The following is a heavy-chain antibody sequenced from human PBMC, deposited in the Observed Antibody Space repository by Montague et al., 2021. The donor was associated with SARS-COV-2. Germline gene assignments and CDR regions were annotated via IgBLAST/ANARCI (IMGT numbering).Heavy chain of an antibody. J-gene: IGHJ4*02. CDR1: GGSFSGYY. D-gene: IGHD3-10*01. Sequence: SETLSLTCAVYGGSFSGYYWSWIRQPPGKGLEWIGEINHSGSTNYNPSLKSRVTISVGTSKNQFSLKLSSVTAADTAVYYCARALVRGGGFDYWGQGTLVTVSS. V-gene: IGHV4-34*01. CDR2: INHSGST. CDR3: ARALVRGGGFDY.